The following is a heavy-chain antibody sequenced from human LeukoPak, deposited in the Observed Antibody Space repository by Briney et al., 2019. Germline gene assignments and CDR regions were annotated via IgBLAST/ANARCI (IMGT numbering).Heavy chain of an antibody. J-gene: IGHJ4*02. V-gene: IGHV5-51*01. CDR1: GSSFTSYW. CDR2: IYPGDSDT. CDR3: ASAADYDFWSGGLDY. D-gene: IGHD3-3*01. Sequence: GESLQISCQGSGSSFTSYWIGWVRQMPGKGLEWMGIIYPGDSDTRYSPSFQGQVTISADKSISTAYLQWSSLKASDTAMCSCASAADYDFWSGGLDYWGQGTLVTVSS.